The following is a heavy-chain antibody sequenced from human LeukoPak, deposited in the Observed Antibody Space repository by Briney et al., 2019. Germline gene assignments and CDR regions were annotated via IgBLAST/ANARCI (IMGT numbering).Heavy chain of an antibody. CDR2: ISRSSRDT. Sequence: GGSLRLSCAASGFTVSRSYMTWVRQAPGKGLEWVSSISRSSRDTYYADSVKGRFTISRDNAKNSLYLQMNSLRAEDTAVYYCARGGTFGVDISDYWGQGTLVTVSS. J-gene: IGHJ4*02. V-gene: IGHV3-21*01. CDR3: ARGGTFGVDISDY. CDR1: GFTVSRSY. D-gene: IGHD3-3*01.